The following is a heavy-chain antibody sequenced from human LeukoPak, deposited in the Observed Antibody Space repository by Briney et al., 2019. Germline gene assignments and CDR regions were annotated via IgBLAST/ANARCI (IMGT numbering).Heavy chain of an antibody. CDR3: ARRLTQYDCFDP. CDR2: TYYRSTWYN. D-gene: IGHD2-2*01. J-gene: IGHJ5*02. V-gene: IGHV6-1*01. CDR1: GDSVSSNSVT. Sequence: SQTLSLTCAISGDSVSSNSVTWNWIRQSPSRGLEWLGRTYYRSTWYNDYAVSVRGRITVNPDTSKNQFSPHLNSVTPEDTAVYCCARRLTQYDCFDPWGQGILVTVSS.